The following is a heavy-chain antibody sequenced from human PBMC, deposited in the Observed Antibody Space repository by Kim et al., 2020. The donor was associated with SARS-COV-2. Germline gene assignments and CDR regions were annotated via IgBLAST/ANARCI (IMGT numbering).Heavy chain of an antibody. CDR1: GFTFSSYS. Sequence: GGSLRLSCAASGFTFSSYSMNWVRQAPGKGLEWVSSISSSSSYIYYADSVKGRFTISRDNAKNSLYLQMNSLRAEDTAVYYCARGGLPKSNSWETYYYYGMDVWGQGTTVTVSS. V-gene: IGHV3-21*01. D-gene: IGHD6-13*01. CDR3: ARGGLPKSNSWETYYYYGMDV. J-gene: IGHJ6*02. CDR2: ISSSSSYI.